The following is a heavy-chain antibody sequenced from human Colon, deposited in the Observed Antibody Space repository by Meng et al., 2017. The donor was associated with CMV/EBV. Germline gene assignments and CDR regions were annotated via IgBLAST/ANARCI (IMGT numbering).Heavy chain of an antibody. Sequence: SGGTVSSHTISWVRQAPRQGLEWMGRIIPILGIASYAQKFQGRVTITADKSTSTAYMELSSLRSEDTAVYYCAGTYYYHNIGYHLDYWGQGTLVTVSS. CDR3: AGTYYYHNIGYHLDY. J-gene: IGHJ4*02. CDR1: GGTVSSHT. V-gene: IGHV1-69*02. D-gene: IGHD3-22*01. CDR2: IIPILGIA.